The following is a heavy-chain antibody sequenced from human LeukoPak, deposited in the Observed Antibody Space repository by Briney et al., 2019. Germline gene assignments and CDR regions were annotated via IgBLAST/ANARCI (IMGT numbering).Heavy chain of an antibody. CDR2: IYYKGST. Sequence: SEPLSLTCTVSGDSISNYYWSWIRQPPAKRREWIGYIYYKGSTNYNPSLKSRVTISGDTSKNQFSLKLTSVTAADTAVYYCARYFYDSSGSHFDYWGQGTLVTVSS. CDR3: ARYFYDSSGSHFDY. V-gene: IGHV4-59*01. CDR1: GDSISNYY. D-gene: IGHD3-22*01. J-gene: IGHJ4*02.